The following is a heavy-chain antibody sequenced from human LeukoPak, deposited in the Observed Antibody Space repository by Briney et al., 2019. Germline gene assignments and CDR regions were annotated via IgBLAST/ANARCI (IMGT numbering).Heavy chain of an antibody. V-gene: IGHV3-21*01. CDR1: GFTFSSYW. Sequence: PGGSLRLSCAASGFTFSSYWMNWVRQAPGKGLEWVSSISSSSSYIYYADSVKGRFTISRDNAKNSLYLQMNSLRAEDTAVYYCARDRDFNYDFWSGYDIDYWGQGTLVTVSS. J-gene: IGHJ4*02. D-gene: IGHD3-3*01. CDR2: ISSSSSYI. CDR3: ARDRDFNYDFWSGYDIDY.